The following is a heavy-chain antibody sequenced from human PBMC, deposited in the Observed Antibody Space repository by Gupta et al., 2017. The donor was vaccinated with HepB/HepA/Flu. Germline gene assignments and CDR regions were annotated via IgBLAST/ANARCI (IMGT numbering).Heavy chain of an antibody. CDR3: AKDRGIAAAGTNDRNYYYGMDV. CDR1: GFTFDDYA. V-gene: IGHV3-9*01. CDR2: ISWNSGSI. D-gene: IGHD6-13*01. J-gene: IGHJ6*02. Sequence: EVQLVESGGGLVQPGRSLRLSCAASGFTFDDYAMHWVRQAPGKGLEWVSGISWNSGSIGYADSVKGRFTISRDNAKNSLYLQMNSLRAEDTALYYCAKDRGIAAAGTNDRNYYYGMDVWGQGTTVTVSS.